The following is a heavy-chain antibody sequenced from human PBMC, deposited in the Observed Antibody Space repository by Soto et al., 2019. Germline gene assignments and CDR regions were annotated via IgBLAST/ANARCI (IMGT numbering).Heavy chain of an antibody. CDR2: INHSGST. CDR1: GGSFSGYY. J-gene: IGHJ6*04. V-gene: IGHV4-34*01. Sequence: ENLSLTDAVCGGSFSGYYWSWIRQPPGKGLEWIGEINHSGSTNYNPSLKSRVTISVDTSKNQFSLKLSSVTAADTAVYYCARWGKNWNYNSWGYYYGMDFGGKGTTVTGSS. D-gene: IGHD1-7*01. CDR3: ARWGKNWNYNSWGYYYGMDF.